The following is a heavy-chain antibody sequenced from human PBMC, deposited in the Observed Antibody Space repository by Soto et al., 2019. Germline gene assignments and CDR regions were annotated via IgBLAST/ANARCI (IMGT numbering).Heavy chain of an antibody. D-gene: IGHD3-10*01. CDR3: ANGPRDGSYYYYGMDV. V-gene: IGHV3-23*01. CDR2: ISGSGGST. CDR1: GFTFSSYA. J-gene: IGHJ6*02. Sequence: GGSLRLSCAASGFTFSSYAMSWVRQAPGKGLEWVSAISGSGGSTYYADSVKGRFTISRDNSKNTLYLQMNSLRAEDTAVYYCANGPRDGSYYYYGMDVWGQGTTVTVSS.